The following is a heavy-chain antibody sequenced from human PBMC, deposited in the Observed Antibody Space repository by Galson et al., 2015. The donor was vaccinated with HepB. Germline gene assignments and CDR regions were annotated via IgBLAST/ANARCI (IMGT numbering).Heavy chain of an antibody. V-gene: IGHV3-9*01. Sequence: SLRLSCAASGFTFDDYAMHWVRQAPGKGLEWVSGISWNSGSIGYADSVKGRFTTSRDSAKNSLYLQMNSLRAEDTALYYCAKALVSSSWGVYMDVWGKGTTVTVSS. J-gene: IGHJ6*03. CDR3: AKALVSSSWGVYMDV. D-gene: IGHD6-13*01. CDR2: ISWNSGSI. CDR1: GFTFDDYA.